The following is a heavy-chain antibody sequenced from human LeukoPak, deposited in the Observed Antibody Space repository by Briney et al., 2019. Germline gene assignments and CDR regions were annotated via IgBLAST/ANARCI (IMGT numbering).Heavy chain of an antibody. V-gene: IGHV3-23*01. Sequence: PGGSLRLSCAASGFTFSSYGMSWVRQAPGKGLEWISAVSGSGGSRYYADSVKGRFTISRDNSKNTLYLQMNSLRAEDTAVYYCAKPGRITIFGVVPNTGFDYWGQEPWSPSPQ. CDR2: VSGSGGSR. D-gene: IGHD3-3*01. J-gene: IGHJ4*01. CDR3: AKPGRITIFGVVPNTGFDY. CDR1: GFTFSSYG.